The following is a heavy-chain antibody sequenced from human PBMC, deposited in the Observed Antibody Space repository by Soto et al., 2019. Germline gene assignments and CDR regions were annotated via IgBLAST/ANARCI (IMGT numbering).Heavy chain of an antibody. D-gene: IGHD6-6*01. J-gene: IGHJ4*02. V-gene: IGHV4-59*01. Sequence: SETLSLTCTVSGGSISSYYWSWIRQPPGKGLEWIGYIYYSGSTNYNPSLKSRVTISLETSKNQCSLRLVSVTAADTAVYYCARATYSSSSDFDYWGQGTLVTVSS. CDR3: ARATYSSSSDFDY. CDR1: GGSISSYY. CDR2: IYYSGST.